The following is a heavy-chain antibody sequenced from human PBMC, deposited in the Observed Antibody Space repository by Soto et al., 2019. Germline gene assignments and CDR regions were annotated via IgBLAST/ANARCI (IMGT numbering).Heavy chain of an antibody. Sequence: ASVKVSCKASGGTFSIYAISWVRQAPGQGLEWMGGIIPIFGTANYAQKFQGRVTITADESTSTAYMELSSLRSEDTAVYYCARDPGGVTSPGTLGMDVWGQGTTVTVSS. J-gene: IGHJ6*02. CDR1: GGTFSIYA. CDR3: ARDPGGVTSPGTLGMDV. D-gene: IGHD3-10*01. V-gene: IGHV1-69*13. CDR2: IIPIFGTA.